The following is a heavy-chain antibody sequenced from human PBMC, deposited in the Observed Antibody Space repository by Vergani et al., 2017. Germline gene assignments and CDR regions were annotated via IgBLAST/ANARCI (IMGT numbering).Heavy chain of an antibody. CDR3: AKDNVPGYYDSSGYCDY. J-gene: IGHJ4*02. Sequence: EVQLVESGGGLVQPGGSLRLSCAASGFTFSSYWMYWVRQAPGEGLVWVSRIRGDESETNYADSVKGRFTISRDNSKNTMFLQMNNLRAEDTAVYYCAKDNVPGYYDSSGYCDYWGQGTLVTVSS. V-gene: IGHV3-74*01. CDR2: IRGDESET. CDR1: GFTFSSYW. D-gene: IGHD3-22*01.